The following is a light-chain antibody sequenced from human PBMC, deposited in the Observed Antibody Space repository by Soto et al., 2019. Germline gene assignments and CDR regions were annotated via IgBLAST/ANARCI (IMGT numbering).Light chain of an antibody. CDR3: QQGIDWPPT. Sequence: EIVMTQSPATLSVSPGERATLACRSSQSVISNLAWYQQKPGPPPRLLFCGASTRATGIPARFSGSGSGTDSTLTISSLEPEDFALYYCQQGIDWPPTFGQGTRLEIK. CDR2: GAS. J-gene: IGKJ5*01. CDR1: QSVISN. V-gene: IGKV3-15*01.